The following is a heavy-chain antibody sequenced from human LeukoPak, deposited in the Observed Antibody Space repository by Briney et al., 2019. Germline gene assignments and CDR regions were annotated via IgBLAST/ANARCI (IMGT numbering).Heavy chain of an antibody. V-gene: IGHV3-21*01. CDR3: VGPDSQFDC. J-gene: IGHJ4*02. Sequence: GGSLRLSCAASGFTFSDQSMNWVRQAPGKGLEWVSSISSNSLHIFYADSVKGRFTISRDSAKNSLYLQMNNLRAEDTAVYYCVGPDSQFDCWGQGTLVTVSS. CDR1: GFTFSDQS. D-gene: IGHD3-10*01. CDR2: ISSNSLHI.